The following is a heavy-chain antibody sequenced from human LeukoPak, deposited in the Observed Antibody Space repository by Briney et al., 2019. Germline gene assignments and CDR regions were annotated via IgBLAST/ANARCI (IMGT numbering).Heavy chain of an antibody. CDR3: ARGFAGNLDY. V-gene: IGHV3-66*01. CDR2: VYSGGGT. CDR1: GFTVSGKY. D-gene: IGHD3-16*01. J-gene: IGHJ4*02. Sequence: PGGSLRLSCTASGFTVSGKYMNWVRQGPGKGLEWVSVVYSGGGTNYADSVKDRFIISKDNSKNMVYLQMNSLRVEDTAVYYCARGFAGNLDYWGQGTLVTVST.